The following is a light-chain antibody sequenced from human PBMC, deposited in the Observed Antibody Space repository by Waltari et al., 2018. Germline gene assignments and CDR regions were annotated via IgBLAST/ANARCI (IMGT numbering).Light chain of an antibody. Sequence: EIVMTQSPATLSVSPGERATLSCRASQSVSGNLAWYQQKPGQAPRLIIYGASTRATGIPARFSGSGSGTEFTLTISSLQSEDFGVYYCQQYNNWPPWTFGQGTTVEMK. CDR1: QSVSGN. CDR3: QQYNNWPPWT. CDR2: GAS. J-gene: IGKJ1*01. V-gene: IGKV3-15*01.